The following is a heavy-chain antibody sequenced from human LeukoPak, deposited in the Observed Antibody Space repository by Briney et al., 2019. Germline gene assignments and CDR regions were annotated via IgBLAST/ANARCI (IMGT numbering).Heavy chain of an antibody. CDR1: GFTFSNYA. J-gene: IGHJ4*02. V-gene: IGHV3-23*01. Sequence: GGSLRLSCAASGFTFSNYAMSWVRQAPGKGLEWVSAISGSGGSTYYADSVKGRFTISRDNSKNTLYLQMNSLRAEDTAVYYCAKGVIVGATRPYYFDYWGQGTLVTVSS. CDR2: ISGSGGST. D-gene: IGHD1-26*01. CDR3: AKGVIVGATRPYYFDY.